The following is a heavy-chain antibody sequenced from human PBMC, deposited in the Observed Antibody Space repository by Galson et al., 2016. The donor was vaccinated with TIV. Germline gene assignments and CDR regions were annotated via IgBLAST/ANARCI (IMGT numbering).Heavy chain of an antibody. V-gene: IGHV4-34*01. D-gene: IGHD3-3*02. CDR1: GASLRGYY. CDR3: ARDGIDGMDV. CDR2: ISHRGGP. Sequence: ETLSLTCVVNGASLRGYYWSWVRQSPGKGLEWIGDISHRGGPNYSPSLKSRGTISEDPSNNKVSLILSSVTAADTAVYFCARDGIDGMDVWGPGTTVIVSS. J-gene: IGHJ6*02.